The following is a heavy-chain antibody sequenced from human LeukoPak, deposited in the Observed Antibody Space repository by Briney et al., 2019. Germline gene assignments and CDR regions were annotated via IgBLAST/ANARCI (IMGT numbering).Heavy chain of an antibody. V-gene: IGHV3-48*03. CDR2: INGRGSTI. CDR3: ARDLGSVNFPFDI. Sequence: GGSLRLSCAASGVTFSNYEMNWVRQAPGKGLEWISYINGRGSTINYADSVKGRFTISRDNARNSLYLQMNSPRDEDTAVYYCARDLGSVNFPFDIWGQGTMVTVSS. D-gene: IGHD3-10*01. J-gene: IGHJ3*02. CDR1: GVTFSNYE.